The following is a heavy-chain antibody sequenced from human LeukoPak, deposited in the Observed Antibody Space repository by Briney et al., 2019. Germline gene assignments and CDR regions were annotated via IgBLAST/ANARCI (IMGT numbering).Heavy chain of an antibody. D-gene: IGHD3-16*01. Sequence: GGSLRLSCEVSGFTLSKNWIRWVRQAPGKGLEWVASITEDGSEKHYVESVKGRFTVSRDTAQNVLYLQMNSLRAEDTAVYYCARHSGGASDYWGQGTRVTVSS. J-gene: IGHJ4*02. CDR1: GFTLSKNW. CDR3: ARHSGGASDY. V-gene: IGHV3-7*04. CDR2: ITEDGSEK.